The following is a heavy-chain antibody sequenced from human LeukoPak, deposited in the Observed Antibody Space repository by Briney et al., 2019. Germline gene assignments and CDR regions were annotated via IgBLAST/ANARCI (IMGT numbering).Heavy chain of an antibody. CDR2: ISGSGGST. D-gene: IGHD3-22*01. CDR3: AKDPYYYDSSGYYYDLVY. Sequence: GSLRLSCAASGFTFSSYAMSWVRQAPGKGLEWVSAISGSGGSTYYADSVKGRFTISRDNSKNTLYLQMNSLRAEDTAVYYCAKDPYYYDSSGYYYDLVYWGQGTLVTVSS. J-gene: IGHJ4*02. V-gene: IGHV3-23*01. CDR1: GFTFSSYA.